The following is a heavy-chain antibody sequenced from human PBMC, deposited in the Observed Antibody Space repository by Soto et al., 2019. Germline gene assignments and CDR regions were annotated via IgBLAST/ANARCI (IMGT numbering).Heavy chain of an antibody. Sequence: QVQLVESGGGVVQPGRSLRLSCAASGFTFSSYAMHWVRQAPGKGLEWVAVISYDGSNKYYADSVKGRVTISRDNSKNTLYLQMNSLRAEDTAVYYCASGSSGSYDYWGQGTLVTVSS. CDR3: ASGSSGSYDY. CDR2: ISYDGSNK. V-gene: IGHV3-30-3*01. J-gene: IGHJ4*02. D-gene: IGHD3-10*01. CDR1: GFTFSSYA.